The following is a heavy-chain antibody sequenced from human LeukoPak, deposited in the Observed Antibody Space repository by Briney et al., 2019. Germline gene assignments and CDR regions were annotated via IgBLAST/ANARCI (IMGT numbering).Heavy chain of an antibody. CDR1: GFTFSSYS. CDR3: AREGGATRDAFDI. CDR2: ISSSSSYI. V-gene: IGHV3-21*01. Sequence: GGSLRLSCAASGFTFSSYSMNWVRQAPGKGLEWVSSISSSSSYIYYADSVKGRFTISRDNAKNSLYLQMNSLRAEDTAVYYCAREGGATRDAFDIWGQGTMVTVSS. D-gene: IGHD1-26*01. J-gene: IGHJ3*02.